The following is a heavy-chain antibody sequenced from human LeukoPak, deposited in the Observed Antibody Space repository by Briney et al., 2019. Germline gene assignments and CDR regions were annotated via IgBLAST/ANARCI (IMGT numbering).Heavy chain of an antibody. Sequence: GGSLRLSCAASGFTVSSNYMSWVRQAPGKGLEWVSVIYSGGSTYYADSVKGRFTISRDNSKNTLYLQMNSLRAEDTALYYCARDNHFYDSSGRHNFFDYWGQGTLVTVSS. CDR2: IYSGGST. J-gene: IGHJ4*02. D-gene: IGHD3-22*01. V-gene: IGHV3-66*01. CDR1: GFTVSSNY. CDR3: ARDNHFYDSSGRHNFFDY.